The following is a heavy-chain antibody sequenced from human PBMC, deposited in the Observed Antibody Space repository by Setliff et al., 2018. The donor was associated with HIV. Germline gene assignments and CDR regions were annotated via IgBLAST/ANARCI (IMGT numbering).Heavy chain of an antibody. CDR1: GFTFSHAW. V-gene: IGHV3-15*01. Sequence: GGSLRLSCAASGFTFSHAWMSWVRQAPGKGLEWVGHVKSEADGGATNYAAPVIGRFTVSRDDSKNTLYLQMDSLRLDDTAVYFCATGIVAATYFDYWGQGTLVTVSS. CDR2: VKSEADGGAT. J-gene: IGHJ4*02. CDR3: ATGIVAATYFDY. D-gene: IGHD1-26*01.